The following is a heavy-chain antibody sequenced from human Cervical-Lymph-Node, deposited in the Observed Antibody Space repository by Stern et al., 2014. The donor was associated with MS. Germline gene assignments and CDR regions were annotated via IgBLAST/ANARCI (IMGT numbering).Heavy chain of an antibody. D-gene: IGHD3-9*01. J-gene: IGHJ4*02. CDR3: ARTMTGTSAFDF. CDR1: EYTFSAYY. V-gene: IGHV1-46*01. Sequence: QVQLVQSGAEVKKPGASVKVSCKASEYTFSAYYMHWVRQATGQGLEWVGVINPSDGSTNYAQKFQGRVTMTRDTSTSTAFMELSSLISEDTAMYYCARTMTGTSAFDFWGQGTLVTVSS. CDR2: INPSDGST.